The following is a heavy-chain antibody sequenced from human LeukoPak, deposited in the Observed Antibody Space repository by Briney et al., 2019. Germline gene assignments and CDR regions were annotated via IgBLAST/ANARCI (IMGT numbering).Heavy chain of an antibody. Sequence: ASETLSLTCTVSGGSIKRYYWSWIRQPPGKGLEWIGYIYDSGSTNYNPSLKSRVTISLDAAKDQFSLRLSSVTAADTALYYCARVRWLNAYYHYYYMDVWGKGTTVTVSS. CDR3: ARVRWLNAYYHYYYMDV. J-gene: IGHJ6*03. D-gene: IGHD3-22*01. CDR1: GGSIKRYY. V-gene: IGHV4-59*01. CDR2: IYDSGST.